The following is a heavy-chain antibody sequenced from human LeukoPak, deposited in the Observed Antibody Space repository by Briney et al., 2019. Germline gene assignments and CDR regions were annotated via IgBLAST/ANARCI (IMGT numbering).Heavy chain of an antibody. J-gene: IGHJ3*01. CDR1: DYTFTRYG. CDR3: ARDLYYYDSSNYHDVFDV. Sequence: GASVKVSCKASDYTFTRYGISWVRQAPGQGLEWMGWISGCVGNTFYAQKFQGRVTMTTDTSTNTAYMELRSLRSDDTAVYYCARDLYYYDSSNYHDVFDVWGQGTMVTVSS. V-gene: IGHV1-18*01. D-gene: IGHD3-22*01. CDR2: ISGCVGNT.